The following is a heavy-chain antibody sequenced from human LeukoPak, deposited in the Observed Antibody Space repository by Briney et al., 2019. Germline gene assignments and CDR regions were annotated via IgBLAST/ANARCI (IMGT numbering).Heavy chain of an antibody. Sequence: PPETLSLTCTVSGGSISNYYWSWIRQPPGKGLEWIGYIYYTGSTNYNPSLKSRVTISVDTSKNQFSLKVSSVTAADTAVYYCARDPRGGTSRDNWFDPWGQGTLVTVSS. V-gene: IGHV4-59*01. J-gene: IGHJ5*02. D-gene: IGHD1-1*01. CDR1: GGSISNYY. CDR2: IYYTGST. CDR3: ARDPRGGTSRDNWFDP.